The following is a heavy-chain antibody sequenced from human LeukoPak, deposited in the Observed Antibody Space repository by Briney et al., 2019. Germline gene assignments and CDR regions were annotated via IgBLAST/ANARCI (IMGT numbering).Heavy chain of an antibody. CDR1: GYTFTSYG. Sequence: ASVKVSCKASGYTFTSYGISWVRQAPAQGLEWMGWISAYNGNTNYAQKLQGRVTMTTDTSTSTAYMELRSLRSDDTAVYYCARRDSSGYYYAFDYWGQGTLVTVSS. D-gene: IGHD3-22*01. CDR2: ISAYNGNT. CDR3: ARRDSSGYYYAFDY. V-gene: IGHV1-18*01. J-gene: IGHJ4*02.